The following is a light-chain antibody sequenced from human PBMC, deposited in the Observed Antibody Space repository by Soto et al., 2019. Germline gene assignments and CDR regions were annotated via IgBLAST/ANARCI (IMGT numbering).Light chain of an antibody. V-gene: IGKV3-20*01. J-gene: IGKJ4*01. Sequence: EIVLTQSPVTLSLSPGGSATLSCRASQSVSSRHLAWYQQKRGQAPRLLIYGTSNRAAGTPDRFSGSGSGTDFTLTISRLEPEDFAVYYCQQYVSSPLTFGGGTKVDIK. CDR3: QQYVSSPLT. CDR2: GTS. CDR1: QSVSSRH.